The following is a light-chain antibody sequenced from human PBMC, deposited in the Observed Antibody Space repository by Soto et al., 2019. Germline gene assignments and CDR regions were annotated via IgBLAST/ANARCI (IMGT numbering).Light chain of an antibody. V-gene: IGKV2D-29*01. CDR3: MQGIQLPTT. CDR2: GVF. J-gene: IGKJ5*01. CDR1: QSLLHTDGKTY. Sequence: DIVMTQTPRSLSVTPGQPASIPCKSSQSLLHTDGKTYLYWYLQKPGQPPQLLFYGVFNRFSGVPDRFSGSGSGTDFTLKISRVEAEDVGFCYCMQGIQLPTTFGQGTRLEIK.